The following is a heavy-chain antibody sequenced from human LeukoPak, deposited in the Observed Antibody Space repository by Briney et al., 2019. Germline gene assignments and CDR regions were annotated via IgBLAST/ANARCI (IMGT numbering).Heavy chain of an antibody. CDR2: DDPEDGET. J-gene: IGHJ4*02. CDR3: ATVGYCSSTSCPTDY. Sequence: ASVKISCKVSGYTFTDYYMHWVPQAPGKGLEWMGLDDPEDGETIYAEKFQGRVTITADTSTATAYMELSSLRSEDTAVYYCATVGYCSSTSCPTDYWGQGTLVTVSS. V-gene: IGHV1-69-2*01. D-gene: IGHD2-2*01. CDR1: GYTFTDYY.